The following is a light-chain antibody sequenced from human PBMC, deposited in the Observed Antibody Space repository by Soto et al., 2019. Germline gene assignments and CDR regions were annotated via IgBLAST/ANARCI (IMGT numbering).Light chain of an antibody. V-gene: IGKV3D-15*01. J-gene: IGKJ4*01. CDR1: QSVSSN. CDR3: QQYNSWPLT. Sequence: EIVLTQSPATLSVSPGESATLSCRASQSVSSNLAWYQQKPGQPPRLLIYDISTRATGIPTRFSGSGSGTEFTLTISSLQSEDFAVYYCQQYNSWPLTFGGGTKVDIK. CDR2: DIS.